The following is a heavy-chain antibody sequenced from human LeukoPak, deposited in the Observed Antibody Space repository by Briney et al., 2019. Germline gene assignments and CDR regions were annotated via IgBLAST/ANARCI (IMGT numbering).Heavy chain of an antibody. CDR1: GGSISSYY. D-gene: IGHD6-13*01. Sequence: SETLSLTCTVSGGSISSYYWSWIRQPPGKGLEWIGYIYYSGSTYYNPSLKSRVTISVDTSKNQFSLKLSSVTAADTAVYYCARSMAQQLAPFDYWGQGTLVTVSS. CDR3: ARSMAQQLAPFDY. V-gene: IGHV4-59*12. CDR2: IYYSGST. J-gene: IGHJ4*02.